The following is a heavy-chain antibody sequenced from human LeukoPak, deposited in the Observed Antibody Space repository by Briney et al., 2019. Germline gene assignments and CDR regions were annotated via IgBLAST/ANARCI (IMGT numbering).Heavy chain of an antibody. CDR2: VKQDGSEK. J-gene: IGHJ4*02. D-gene: IGHD5-24*01. Sequence: GGSLRLSCAASGSTFGNYYMSWVRQAPGKGLEWVANVKQDGSEKSYVDSVKGRFTISRDNAKNSLYLQMNSLRAEDTAIYYCTRVGYIDEGIDYWGQGTLVTVSS. CDR3: TRVGYIDEGIDY. V-gene: IGHV3-7*04. CDR1: GSTFGNYY.